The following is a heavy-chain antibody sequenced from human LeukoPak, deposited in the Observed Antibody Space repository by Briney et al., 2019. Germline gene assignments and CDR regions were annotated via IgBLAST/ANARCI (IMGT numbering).Heavy chain of an antibody. Sequence: ASVKVSCKVSGNTLTDLSIHWVRQAPGKGLDWMGGFDPEDAEMIYAEKFQDRVTMTEDPSTDTAYLELSSLRSEDTAVYYCAAEGQWSLVHYFNSWGQGTLVTVSS. CDR3: AAEGQWSLVHYFNS. D-gene: IGHD2-15*01. J-gene: IGHJ4*02. CDR1: GNTLTDLS. V-gene: IGHV1-24*01. CDR2: FDPEDAEM.